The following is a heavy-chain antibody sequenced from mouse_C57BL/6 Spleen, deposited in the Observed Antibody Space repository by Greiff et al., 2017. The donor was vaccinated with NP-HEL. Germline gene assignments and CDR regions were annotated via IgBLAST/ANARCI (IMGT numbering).Heavy chain of an antibody. CDR2: INPSSGYT. Sequence: VQLQQSGAELAKPGASVKLSCKASGYTFTSYWMHWVKQRPGQGLEWIGYINPSSGYTKYNQKFKDKATLTADKSSSTAYMQLSSLTYEDSAVYVCSRNDYGNYERFAYWGQGTLVTVSA. CDR1: GYTFTSYW. V-gene: IGHV1-7*01. J-gene: IGHJ3*01. CDR3: SRNDYGNYERFAY. D-gene: IGHD2-1*01.